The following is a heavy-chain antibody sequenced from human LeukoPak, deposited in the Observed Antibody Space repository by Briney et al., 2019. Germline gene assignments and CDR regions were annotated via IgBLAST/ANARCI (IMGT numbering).Heavy chain of an antibody. CDR3: AHSRGGSVGYCSSSSCYAFDY. CDR1: GGSISSYYW. CDR2: IYGDDEK. J-gene: IGHJ4*02. D-gene: IGHD2-2*01. V-gene: IGHV2-5*08. Sequence: TLSLTCTVSGGSISSYYWNWIRQPPGKVLEWLALIYGDDEKRYSPSLKSRLTITKDTSKNQVVLTLTNMDPVDTATYYCAHSRGGSVGYCSSSSCYAFDYWGQGTLVTVSS.